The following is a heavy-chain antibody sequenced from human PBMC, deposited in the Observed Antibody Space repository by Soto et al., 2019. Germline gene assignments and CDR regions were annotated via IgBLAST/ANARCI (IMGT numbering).Heavy chain of an antibody. J-gene: IGHJ6*02. Sequence: SLRLSCAASGFTFSSYGMHWVRQAPGKGLEWVAVIWYDGSNKYYADSVKGRFIISRDNSKNTLYLQMNSLRAEDTAVYYCARDIAAAGRNYYYYGMDVWGQGTTVTVSS. CDR3: ARDIAAAGRNYYYYGMDV. V-gene: IGHV3-33*01. CDR1: GFTFSSYG. CDR2: IWYDGSNK. D-gene: IGHD6-13*01.